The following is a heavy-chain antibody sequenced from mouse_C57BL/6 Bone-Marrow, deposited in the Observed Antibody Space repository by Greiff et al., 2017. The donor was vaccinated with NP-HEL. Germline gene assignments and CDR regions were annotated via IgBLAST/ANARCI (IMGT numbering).Heavy chain of an antibody. CDR3: VREGIYYEYGGYYYPKNY. Sequence: VHLVESGGGLVQPKGSLKLSCAASGFTFNTYAMHWVRQAPGTGLEWVARIRSKSSNYAPYYADSVKDRFTISRDDSQSMLYLQMNTLKTRDKAVYYCVREGIYYEYGGYYYPKNYGGQGTSVTVSS. D-gene: IGHD2-4*01. V-gene: IGHV10-3*01. CDR1: GFTFNTYA. J-gene: IGHJ4*01. CDR2: IRSKSSNYAP.